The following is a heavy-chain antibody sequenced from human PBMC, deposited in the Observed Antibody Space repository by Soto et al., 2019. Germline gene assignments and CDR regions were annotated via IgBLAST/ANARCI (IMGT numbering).Heavy chain of an antibody. J-gene: IGHJ4*02. V-gene: IGHV3-23*01. Sequence: GGSLRLSCAASGFAFSRSAMSWVRQAPGEGLEWVSSISGGGGSTYYADSVKGRFTISRDNSTNTLYVQMNSLRADDTAVYYCARVPALYSGSSYLDYWGQRTLVTVSS. CDR3: ARVPALYSGSSYLDY. CDR2: ISGGGGST. D-gene: IGHD1-26*01. CDR1: GFAFSRSA.